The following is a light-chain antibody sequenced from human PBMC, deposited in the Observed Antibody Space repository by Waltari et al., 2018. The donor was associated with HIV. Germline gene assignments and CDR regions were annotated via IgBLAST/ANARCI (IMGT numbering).Light chain of an antibody. CDR3: ASRDNNRKRVL. CDR2: DKN. J-gene: IGLJ3*02. CDR1: SLRNYQ. V-gene: IGLV3-19*01. Sequence: SSELTQDPIVSVTLGHTVTITYQGDSLRNYQASWHQLKPGQAPILAIYDKNTRLSGIPERFSGFTSGNTGSLTITGSQAEDEADYFCASRDNNRKRVLFGGGIKLNVL.